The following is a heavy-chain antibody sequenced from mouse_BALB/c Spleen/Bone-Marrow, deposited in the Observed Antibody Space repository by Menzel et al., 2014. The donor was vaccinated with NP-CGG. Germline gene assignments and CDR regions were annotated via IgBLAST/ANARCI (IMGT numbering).Heavy chain of an antibody. CDR1: GFDFSRYW. V-gene: IGHV4-1*02. J-gene: IGHJ2*01. D-gene: IGHD1-2*01. Sequence: EVQVVESGGGLVQPGGSLKLSCTASGFDFSRYWMSWVRQAPGKGLQWIGEINPESSTINYTPSLKDKFIISRDNAKNTLYLQMSKVRSEGTALYYCARLSYYGLTDYWGQGTTLTVSS. CDR3: ARLSYYGLTDY. CDR2: INPESSTI.